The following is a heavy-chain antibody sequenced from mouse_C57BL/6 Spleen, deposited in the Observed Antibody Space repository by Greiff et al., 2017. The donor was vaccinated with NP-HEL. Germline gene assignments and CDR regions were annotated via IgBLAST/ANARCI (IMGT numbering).Heavy chain of an antibody. J-gene: IGHJ1*03. CDR1: GFNIKTTY. Sequence: EVQLQQSVAELVRPGASVKLSCTASGFNIKTTYMHWVKQRPEQGLEWIGRIDPANGNTKYAPKFQGKATITADTSSNTAYLQLSSLTSEDTAIYYCARCRYYGSSYWYFDVWGTGTTVTVSS. CDR2: IDPANGNT. CDR3: ARCRYYGSSYWYFDV. V-gene: IGHV14-3*01. D-gene: IGHD1-1*01.